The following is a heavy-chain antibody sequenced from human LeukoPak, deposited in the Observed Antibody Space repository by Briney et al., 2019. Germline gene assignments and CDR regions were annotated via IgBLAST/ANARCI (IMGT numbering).Heavy chain of an antibody. D-gene: IGHD4-17*01. Sequence: SETLSLTCSISGVSISRSFYYWGRIRQPPGKRLEWTGNVYYSGGTYYNPSLKSRVSMSVDTSQNQFSLTLTSVTAADTAVYFCARRPNLPADDGDYWRFDVWGQGRRVTVSS. CDR1: GVSISRSFYY. CDR3: ARRPNLPADDGDYWRFDV. CDR2: VYYSGGT. J-gene: IGHJ3*01. V-gene: IGHV4-39*01.